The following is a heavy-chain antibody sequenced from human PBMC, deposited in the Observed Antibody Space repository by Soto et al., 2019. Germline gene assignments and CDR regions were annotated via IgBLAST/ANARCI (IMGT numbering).Heavy chain of an antibody. CDR3: ARGRRKTRVVPAALYNWFDP. J-gene: IGHJ5*02. Sequence: SETLSLTCAVYGGSFSGYYWSWIRQPPGKGLEWIGEINHSGSTNYNPSLKSRVTISVDTSKNQFSLKLSSVTAADTAVYYCARGRRKTRVVPAALYNWFDPWGQGTLVTVSS. CDR1: GGSFSGYY. D-gene: IGHD2-2*01. CDR2: INHSGST. V-gene: IGHV4-34*01.